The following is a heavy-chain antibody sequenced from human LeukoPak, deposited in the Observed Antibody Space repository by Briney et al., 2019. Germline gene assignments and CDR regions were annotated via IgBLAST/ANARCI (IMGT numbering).Heavy chain of an antibody. J-gene: IGHJ4*02. CDR2: ISGVNGYT. CDR3: ATHQGYTSEWLDY. Sequence: ASVKVSCKASGNTFSNYGISWVRQAPGQGLEWMGWISGVNGYTRYAQNLQGRVTMTTDTTTSTAYMELRSLPSDDTSVYYCATHQGYTSEWLDYWGQGTLVTVSS. CDR1: GNTFSNYG. D-gene: IGHD6-19*01. V-gene: IGHV1-18*01.